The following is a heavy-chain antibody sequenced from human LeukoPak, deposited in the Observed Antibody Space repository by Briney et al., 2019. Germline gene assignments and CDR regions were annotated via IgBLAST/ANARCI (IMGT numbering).Heavy chain of an antibody. J-gene: IGHJ4*02. V-gene: IGHV3-23*01. CDR1: GFTFSSYA. CDR2: ISSSGGGT. Sequence: GGSLRLSCAASGFTFSSYAMSWVRQGPGKGLEWVSTISSSGGGTYYADSVKGRFTISRDNSKNTLYLQINSLRAEDTAVYYCAKGTYCTTTSCYDYLDYWGQGTLVTVSS. D-gene: IGHD2-2*01. CDR3: AKGTYCTTTSCYDYLDY.